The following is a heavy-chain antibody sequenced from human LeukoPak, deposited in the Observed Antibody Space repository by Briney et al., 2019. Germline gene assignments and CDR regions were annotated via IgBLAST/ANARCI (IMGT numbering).Heavy chain of an antibody. CDR2: ISGSGGST. Sequence: PGGSLRLSCAASGFTFSSYAMSWVRQAPGKGLEWVSAISGSGGSTYYADSVKGRFSISRDNAKNSLYLQMNSLRAEDTAVYYCARERAHYYDSSGYYYWGQGTLVTVSS. D-gene: IGHD3-22*01. V-gene: IGHV3-23*01. J-gene: IGHJ4*02. CDR3: ARERAHYYDSSGYYY. CDR1: GFTFSSYA.